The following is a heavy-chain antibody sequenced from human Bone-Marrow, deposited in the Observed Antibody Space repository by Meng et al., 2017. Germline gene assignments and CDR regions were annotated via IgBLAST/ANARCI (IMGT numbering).Heavy chain of an antibody. Sequence: GESLKISCQGSGYSFTSYWIGWVRQMPGKGLEWRGIIYPGDSDTRYSPSFQGQFTISADKSISTAYLQWSSLKASDTAMYYCARGGYSYGSSYYYYYGMDVWGQGTTVTVSS. CDR2: IYPGDSDT. CDR3: ARGGYSYGSSYYYYYGMDV. CDR1: GYSFTSYW. D-gene: IGHD5-18*01. V-gene: IGHV5-51*01. J-gene: IGHJ6*02.